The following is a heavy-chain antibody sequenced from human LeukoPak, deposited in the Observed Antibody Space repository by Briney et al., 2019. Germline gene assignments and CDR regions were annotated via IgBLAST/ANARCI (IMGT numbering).Heavy chain of an antibody. D-gene: IGHD6-19*01. CDR3: AREKSTTVADTFDY. CDR1: GFTFSSYS. CDR2: ISSSSSYI. J-gene: IGHJ4*02. V-gene: IGHV3-21*01. Sequence: GGSLRLSCAASGFTFSSYSMNWVRQAPGKGLEWVSSISSSSSYIYYADSVKGRFTISRDNAKNSLYQQMNSLRAEDTAVYYCAREKSTTVADTFDYWGQGTLVTVSS.